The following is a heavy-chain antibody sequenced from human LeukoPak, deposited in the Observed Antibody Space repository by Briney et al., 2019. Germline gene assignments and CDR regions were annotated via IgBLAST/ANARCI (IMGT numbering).Heavy chain of an antibody. D-gene: IGHD3-22*01. CDR2: ITSSGSNK. CDR1: GFTFRDYY. J-gene: IGHJ4*02. Sequence: GGSLRLSCAASGFTFRDYYMTWIRQAPGRGLEWVSYITSSGSNKYYGDSVKGRFTISRDNAQNSLYLQMNSLRAEDTAVYYCARGETLYYDSSDYWTYYFDYWGQGTLVTVSS. V-gene: IGHV3-11*01. CDR3: ARGETLYYDSSDYWTYYFDY.